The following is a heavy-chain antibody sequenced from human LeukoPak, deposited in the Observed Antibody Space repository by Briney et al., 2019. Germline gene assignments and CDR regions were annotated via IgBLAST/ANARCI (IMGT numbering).Heavy chain of an antibody. V-gene: IGHV1-46*03. Sequence: ASVKVSCKAPGYTFTGYYMHWVRQAPGQGLEWMGIINPSGGSTTYAQKFHGRVTMTRDTSTSTVYMELSNLRSEDTAVYYCARGRLWEVLDAFDMWGQGTTVTVSS. CDR1: GYTFTGYY. D-gene: IGHD1-26*01. CDR3: ARGRLWEVLDAFDM. J-gene: IGHJ3*02. CDR2: INPSGGST.